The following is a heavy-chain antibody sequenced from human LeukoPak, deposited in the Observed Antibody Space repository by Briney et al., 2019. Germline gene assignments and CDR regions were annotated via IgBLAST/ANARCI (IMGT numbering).Heavy chain of an antibody. D-gene: IGHD3-10*01. Sequence: PLETLSLTCPVSGGSISSYYWSWIRQPPGQGLEWIGYIYYSGSTNYNPSLKSRVTISVDTSKNQFSLKLSSVTAADTAVYYCARDRAMVRGVNYYYGMDVWGQGTTVTVSS. CDR3: ARDRAMVRGVNYYYGMDV. CDR1: GGSISSYY. CDR2: IYYSGST. V-gene: IGHV4-59*01. J-gene: IGHJ6*02.